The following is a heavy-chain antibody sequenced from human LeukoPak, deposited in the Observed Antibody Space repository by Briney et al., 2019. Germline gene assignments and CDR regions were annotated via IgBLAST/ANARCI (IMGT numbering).Heavy chain of an antibody. CDR1: GASINSYY. Sequence: SETLSLTCTVSGASINSYYWNWIRQPAGKGLEWIGRSYISGSTDYNPSLKSRVTVSVNTPQNPFPLQLTSVTAADTAVYYCARDQELGFWGQGTLVTVSS. CDR3: ARDQELGF. CDR2: SYISGST. J-gene: IGHJ4*02. V-gene: IGHV4-4*07. D-gene: IGHD3-10*01.